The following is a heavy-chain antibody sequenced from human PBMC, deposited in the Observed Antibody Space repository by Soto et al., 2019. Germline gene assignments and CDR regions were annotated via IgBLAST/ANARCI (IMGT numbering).Heavy chain of an antibody. CDR2: IHHSGST. CDR1: GASIISMNW. Sequence: QVQLQESGPGLVKPSGTLSRTCAVSGASIISMNWWSWVRQPPGKGLEWIGEIHHSGSTNYNPSLMSRVTISVDKSKNQFSLKLTSVTAADTAVYYCARYDYGSGDDYNIDYWGQGTLVTVSS. CDR3: ARYDYGSGDDYNIDY. V-gene: IGHV4-4*02. D-gene: IGHD3-10*01. J-gene: IGHJ4*02.